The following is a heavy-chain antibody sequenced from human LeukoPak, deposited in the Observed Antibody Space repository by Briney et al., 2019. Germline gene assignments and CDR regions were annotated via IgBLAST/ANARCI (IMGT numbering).Heavy chain of an antibody. Sequence: ASMKVACKASGYSFTNYYMHWVRQTPGQGLEWMGIINPSVGSTSYTQKFRGRVTMTRDTSTSTVYLELSRLTSEDTAVYYCARRRGEDGMDVWGKGTTVTVSS. J-gene: IGHJ6*04. D-gene: IGHD3-16*01. CDR1: GYSFTNYY. V-gene: IGHV1-46*01. CDR3: ARRRGEDGMDV. CDR2: INPSVGST.